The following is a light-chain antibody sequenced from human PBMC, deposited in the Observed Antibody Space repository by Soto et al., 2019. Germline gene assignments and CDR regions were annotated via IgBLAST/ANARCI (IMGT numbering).Light chain of an antibody. V-gene: IGKV1-39*01. CDR2: AAS. Sequence: DIQMTQSPSSLSASVGDRVTITCRASQSITTYLNWYRQKPGKAPKLLIYAASSLQSGVPSRFSGSGSETEFSLSISSVQPEDFATYFCQQSYSAPLTFGGGTKVEIK. CDR1: QSITTY. J-gene: IGKJ4*01. CDR3: QQSYSAPLT.